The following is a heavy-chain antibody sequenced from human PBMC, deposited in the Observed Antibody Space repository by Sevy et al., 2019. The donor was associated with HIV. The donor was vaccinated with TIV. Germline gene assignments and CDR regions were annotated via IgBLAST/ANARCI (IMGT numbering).Heavy chain of an antibody. Sequence: GGSLRLSCAASGFIFSDYYMSWIRQAPGKGLEWVANIKKDGSEKYYVDSVKGRFTISRDNAKNSLFLQMNSLRAEDTALYYCARDCSSTSCLWGLDVWGQGTTVTVSS. V-gene: IGHV3-7*03. J-gene: IGHJ6*02. CDR2: IKKDGSEK. CDR1: GFIFSDYY. CDR3: ARDCSSTSCLWGLDV. D-gene: IGHD2-2*01.